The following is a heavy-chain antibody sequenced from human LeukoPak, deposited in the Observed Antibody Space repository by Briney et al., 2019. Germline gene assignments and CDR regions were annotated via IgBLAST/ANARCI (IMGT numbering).Heavy chain of an antibody. CDR3: ASLRGSLVNMDV. Sequence: ASVKVSCKASGYSFTNYGISWVRQAPGQGLEWMAWINTNNGNTNYAQNVQGRVTMTTDTSTSTVYMELRSLRSDDTAVYYCASLRGSLVNMDVWGKGTTVTVSS. V-gene: IGHV1-18*01. D-gene: IGHD2-21*01. J-gene: IGHJ6*03. CDR2: INTNNGNT. CDR1: GYSFTNYG.